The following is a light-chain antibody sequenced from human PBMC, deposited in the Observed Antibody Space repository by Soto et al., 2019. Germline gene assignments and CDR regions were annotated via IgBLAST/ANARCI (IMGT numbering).Light chain of an antibody. CDR2: VAS. CDR3: QQCYKYPPT. V-gene: IGKV4-1*01. Sequence: DIVLTQSPDSLAVSLGERATISCKSSQSVFFSSNKKNYIAWYQQKPGQPPTMLISVASTRASGVPDRFSGSVSETDFTLTISSRQPEDVAVYFCQQCYKYPPTFGPGTKV. J-gene: IGKJ3*01. CDR1: QSVFFSSNKKNY.